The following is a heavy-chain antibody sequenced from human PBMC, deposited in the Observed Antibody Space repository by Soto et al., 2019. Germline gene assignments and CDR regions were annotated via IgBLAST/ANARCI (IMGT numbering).Heavy chain of an antibody. J-gene: IGHJ3*01. CDR3: VRDRRIYYSATHDEFVVSAYEV. D-gene: IGHD2-15*01. CDR2: VIHIFRTL. V-gene: IGHV1-69*01. CDR1: GGIFGSHG. Sequence: QVQLIQSEAAVMKPGSSVRVSCTASGGIFGSHGFSWVRQAPGQRHEWVGGVIHIFRTLTYPEKFQARVRIAADESVNTVYMDLNGLTSDDTAVYLGVRDRRIYYSATHDEFVVSAYEVWGQGTMVTVAS.